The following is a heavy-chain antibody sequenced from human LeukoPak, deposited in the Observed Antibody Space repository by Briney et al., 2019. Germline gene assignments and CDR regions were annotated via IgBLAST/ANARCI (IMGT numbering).Heavy chain of an antibody. D-gene: IGHD3-10*01. J-gene: IGHJ5*02. CDR3: ARDFTLLRGVIPRNWFDP. CDR1: GGSISSYY. V-gene: IGHV4-4*07. Sequence: NPSETLSLTCTVSGGSISSYYWSWIRQPAGKGLEWIGRIYTSGSTNYNPSLQSRVTMSVDTSKNQFSLKLRSVTAADPAVYSCARDFTLLRGVIPRNWFDPWGQGTLVTVSS. CDR2: IYTSGST.